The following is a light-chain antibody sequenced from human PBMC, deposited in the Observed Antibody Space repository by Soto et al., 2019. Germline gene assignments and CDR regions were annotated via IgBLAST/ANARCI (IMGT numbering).Light chain of an antibody. J-gene: IGLJ2*01. Sequence: QSVLTQPPSASGTPGQRVTISCSGSSSNIGSNSVYWYHHLPGTAPKLLIYNNDQRPSGVPDRISGSKSGTLASLAVSGLRSGDEADYYCASWDDSLTGLVFGGGTKLTVL. CDR2: NND. CDR1: SSNIGSNS. CDR3: ASWDDSLTGLV. V-gene: IGLV1-47*02.